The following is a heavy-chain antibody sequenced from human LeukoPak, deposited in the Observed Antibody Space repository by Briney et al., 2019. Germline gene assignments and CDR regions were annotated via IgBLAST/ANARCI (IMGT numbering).Heavy chain of an antibody. V-gene: IGHV1-69*13. Sequence: GASVKVSCKASGGTFSSYIITWVRQAPGQGLEWMGRIIPMFGTPNYAQKFQDRVTITADESARTAYMELSSLRFEDTAVYYCARNRPFDIWGQGTMVTVSS. CDR3: ARNRPFDI. CDR2: IIPMFGTP. CDR1: GGTFSSYI. J-gene: IGHJ3*02.